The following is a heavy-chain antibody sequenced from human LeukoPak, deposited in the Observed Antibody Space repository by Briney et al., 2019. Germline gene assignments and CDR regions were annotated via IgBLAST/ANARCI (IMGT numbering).Heavy chain of an antibody. CDR1: GFTFSSFG. D-gene: IGHD1-26*01. V-gene: IGHV3-23*01. Sequence: GESLRLSCIASGFTFSSFGMNWVRQAPAKGLEWVSAISDDGRNTYYADSVKGRFTISRDNSKNTLDLQMSSLRVEDTAVYYCASGGPTRGTLDYWGQGTLVTVPS. CDR3: ASGGPTRGTLDY. CDR2: ISDDGRNT. J-gene: IGHJ4*02.